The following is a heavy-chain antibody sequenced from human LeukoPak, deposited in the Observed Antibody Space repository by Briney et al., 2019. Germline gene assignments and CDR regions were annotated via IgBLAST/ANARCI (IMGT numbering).Heavy chain of an antibody. D-gene: IGHD4-23*01. CDR2: IGTSSSTI. CDR1: GFTFSSCG. J-gene: IGHJ4*02. Sequence: GSLRLSCAASGFTFSSCGMNWVRQAPGKGLEWVSYIGTSSSTIYYAESVKGRFTISRDNARNSLYLQMNSLRDEDTAVYYCARHDFGGNSGDYWGQGTLVTVSS. V-gene: IGHV3-48*02. CDR3: ARHDFGGNSGDY.